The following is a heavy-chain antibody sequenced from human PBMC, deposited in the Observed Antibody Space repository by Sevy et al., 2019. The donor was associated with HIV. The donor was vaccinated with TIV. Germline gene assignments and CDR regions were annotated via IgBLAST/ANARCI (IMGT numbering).Heavy chain of an antibody. CDR2: IKQDGSVK. CDR3: ARVWRSSSWLDY. CDR1: GFTFSRYW. Sequence: GGSLRLSCAASGFTFSRYWMSWVRQAPGKGLEWVANIKQDGSVKYYVDSVKGRLTISRDNAKNSLYLQMNSLRAEDTAVYYCARVWRSSSWLDYWGQGTLVTVSS. V-gene: IGHV3-7*01. D-gene: IGHD6-13*01. J-gene: IGHJ4*02.